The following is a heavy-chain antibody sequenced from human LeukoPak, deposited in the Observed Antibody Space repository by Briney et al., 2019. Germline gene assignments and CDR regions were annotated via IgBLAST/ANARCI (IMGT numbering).Heavy chain of an antibody. CDR1: GFIFSIYA. D-gene: IGHD7-27*01. CDR2: ISGRGDST. Sequence: PGGSLRLSCAASGFIFSIYAMTWVRQAPGKGLEWGSAISGRGDSTYYADSVKGRFTISRDNSKNMLYLQMNNLRAEDTAVYYCADDLTGGSYYFAMDVWGPGTTVTVSS. J-gene: IGHJ6*02. V-gene: IGHV3-23*01. CDR3: ADDLTGGSYYFAMDV.